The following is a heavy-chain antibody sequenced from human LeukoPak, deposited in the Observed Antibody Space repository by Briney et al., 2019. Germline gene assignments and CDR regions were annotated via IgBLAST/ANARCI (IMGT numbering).Heavy chain of an antibody. Sequence: SVKVSCKASGGTFSSYAISWVRQAPGQGLEWMGGIIPIFGTANYAQKFQGRVTITADKSTSTAYMELSSLRSEDTAVYYCARAYYHDSSDYYFPLDYWGQGTLVTVSS. CDR1: GGTFSSYA. CDR2: IIPIFGTA. J-gene: IGHJ4*02. D-gene: IGHD3-22*01. CDR3: ARAYYHDSSDYYFPLDY. V-gene: IGHV1-69*06.